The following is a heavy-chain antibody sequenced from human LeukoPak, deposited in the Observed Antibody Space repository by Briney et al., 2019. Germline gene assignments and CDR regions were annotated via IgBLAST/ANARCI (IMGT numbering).Heavy chain of an antibody. CDR1: GDSISSGGYS. V-gene: IGHV4-30-2*01. J-gene: IGHJ5*02. CDR3: ARQNGYYYDSSGYTTWFDP. D-gene: IGHD3-22*01. Sequence: SQTLSLTCAVSGDSISSGGYSWSWIRQPPGKGLEWIGYIYHSGSTYYNPSLKSRVTISVDRSKNQFSLKLSSVTAADTAVYYCARQNGYYYDSSGYTTWFDPWGQGTLVTVSS. CDR2: IYHSGST.